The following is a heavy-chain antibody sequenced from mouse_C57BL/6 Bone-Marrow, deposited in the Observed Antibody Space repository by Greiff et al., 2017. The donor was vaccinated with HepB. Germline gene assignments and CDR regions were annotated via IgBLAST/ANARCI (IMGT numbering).Heavy chain of an antibody. CDR3: ASPYYSNYPFAY. CDR2: ISSGGSYT. V-gene: IGHV5-6*01. D-gene: IGHD2-5*01. J-gene: IGHJ3*01. Sequence: EVQVVESGGDLVKPGGSLKLSCAASGFTFSSYGMSWVRQTPDKRLEWVATISSGGSYTYYPDSVKGRFTISRDNAKNTLYLQMSSLKSEDTAMYYCASPYYSNYPFAYWGQGTLVTVSA. CDR1: GFTFSSYG.